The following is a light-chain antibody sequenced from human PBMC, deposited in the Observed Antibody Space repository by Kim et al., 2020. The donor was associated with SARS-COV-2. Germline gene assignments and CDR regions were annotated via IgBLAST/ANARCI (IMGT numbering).Light chain of an antibody. V-gene: IGKV3-11*01. Sequence: SLSPGDRASLSCRASQSVSSYLAWYQQRAGQAPRLLIYDASKRATGIPARFSGSGSGTDFTLTINGLEAEDFAVYYCQQRSIGWTFGQGTKVDIK. J-gene: IGKJ1*01. CDR2: DAS. CDR1: QSVSSY. CDR3: QQRSIGWT.